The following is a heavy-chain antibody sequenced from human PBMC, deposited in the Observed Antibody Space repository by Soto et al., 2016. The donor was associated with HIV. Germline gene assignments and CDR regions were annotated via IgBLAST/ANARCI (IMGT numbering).Heavy chain of an antibody. CDR2: IYYSGST. D-gene: IGHD1-26*01. V-gene: IGHV4-39*01. CDR3: GGAIGYYYYYGMDV. CDR1: GGSISSSNYY. Sequence: QLQLQESGPGLVKPSETLSLTCTVSGGSISSSNYYWGWIRQPPGKGLEWIGSIYYSGSTYYNPSLKSRVTISVDTSKNQFSLKLNSVTAADTAVYYCGGAIGYYYYYGMDVWGQGPGHRLL. J-gene: IGHJ6*02.